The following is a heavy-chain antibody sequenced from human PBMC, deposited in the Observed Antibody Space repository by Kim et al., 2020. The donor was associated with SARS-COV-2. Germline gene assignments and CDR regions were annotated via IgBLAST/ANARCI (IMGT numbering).Heavy chain of an antibody. J-gene: IGHJ6*02. CDR3: ARDLVTMVRGVIQDYYGMDV. CDR2: IIPIFGTA. Sequence: SVKVSCKASGGTFSSYAISWVRQAPGQGLEWMGGIIPIFGTANYAQKFQGRVTITADESTSTAYMELSSLRSEDTAVYYCARDLVTMVRGVIQDYYGMDVWGQGTTVTVSS. CDR1: GGTFSSYA. D-gene: IGHD3-10*01. V-gene: IGHV1-69*13.